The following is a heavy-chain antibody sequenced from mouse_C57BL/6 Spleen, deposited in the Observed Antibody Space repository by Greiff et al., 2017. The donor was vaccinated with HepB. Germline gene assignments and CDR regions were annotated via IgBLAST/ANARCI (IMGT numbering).Heavy chain of an antibody. V-gene: IGHV1-82*01. CDR1: GYAFSSSW. CDR2: IYPGDGDT. J-gene: IGHJ2*01. Sequence: QVQLKESGPELVKPGASVKISCKASGYAFSSSWMNWVKQRPGKGLEWIGRIYPGDGDTNYNGKFKGKATLTADKSSSTAYMQLSSLTSEDSAVYFCFYYYGSSLDYWGQGTTLTVSS. CDR3: FYYYGSSLDY. D-gene: IGHD1-1*01.